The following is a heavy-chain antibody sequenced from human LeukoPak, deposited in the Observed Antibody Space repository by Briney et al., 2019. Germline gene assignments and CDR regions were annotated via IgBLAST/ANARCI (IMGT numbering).Heavy chain of an antibody. CDR3: ARPDPPLILEWPAPYFDY. J-gene: IGHJ4*02. V-gene: IGHV3-23*01. CDR1: GFTFSDYY. CDR2: ISGSGGST. Sequence: PGGSLRLSCAASGFTFSDYYMGWIRQAPGKGLEWVSTISGSGGSTYYADSVKGRFTISRDNSKNTLYLLMNSLRAEDTAVYYCARPDPPLILEWPAPYFDYWGQGTLVTVSS. D-gene: IGHD3-3*01.